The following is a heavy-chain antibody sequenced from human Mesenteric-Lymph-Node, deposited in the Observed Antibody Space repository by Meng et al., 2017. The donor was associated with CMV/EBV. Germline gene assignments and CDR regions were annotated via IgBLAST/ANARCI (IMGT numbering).Heavy chain of an antibody. Sequence: QVQLRQWGAVLLKPSETLSVTCAVYGGSFSGYYWNWIRQSPEKGLEWIGEINHSGSTTYNPSFTSRIIISVDTSTNQISLNMSSVTAADTAVYYCARGSSYDILTGYFDYWGQGALVTVSS. J-gene: IGHJ4*02. CDR1: GGSFSGYY. CDR2: INHSGST. V-gene: IGHV4-34*01. D-gene: IGHD3-9*01. CDR3: ARGSSYDILTGYFDY.